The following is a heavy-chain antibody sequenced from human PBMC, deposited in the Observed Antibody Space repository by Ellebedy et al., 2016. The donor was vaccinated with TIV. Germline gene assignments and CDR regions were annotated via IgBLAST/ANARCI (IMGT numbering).Heavy chain of an antibody. CDR3: ARDGRLRWGVSDFDY. CDR1: GGSISSYY. CDR2: IYTSGST. Sequence: MPSETLSLTCTVSGGSISSYYWSWIRQPPGKGLEYIGYIYTSGSTNYNPSLKSRVTMSVDTSKNQFSLKLSSVTAADTAVYYCARDGRLRWGVSDFDYWGQGTLVTVSS. D-gene: IGHD3-16*01. V-gene: IGHV4-4*08. J-gene: IGHJ4*02.